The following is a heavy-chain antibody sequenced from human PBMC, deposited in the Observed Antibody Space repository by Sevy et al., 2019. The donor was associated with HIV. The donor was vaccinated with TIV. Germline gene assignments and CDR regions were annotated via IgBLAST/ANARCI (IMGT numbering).Heavy chain of an antibody. CDR1: GFTLSSYS. D-gene: IGHD1-26*01. CDR3: ARDWGATF. V-gene: IGHV3-48*04. J-gene: IGHJ4*02. Sequence: GGSLRLSCAVSGFTLSSYSMNWVRQAPGKGLEWVSYISSSSSSIYYADSVKGRFTISRDNAKNSLYLQMNSLRAEDTAVYYCARDWGATFWGQGTLVTVSS. CDR2: ISSSSSSI.